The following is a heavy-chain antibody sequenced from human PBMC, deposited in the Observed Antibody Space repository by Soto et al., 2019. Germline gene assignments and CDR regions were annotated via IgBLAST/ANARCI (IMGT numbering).Heavy chain of an antibody. J-gene: IGHJ3*02. CDR1: GGTFSSYA. CDR2: IIPIFGTA. D-gene: IGHD3-22*01. V-gene: IGHV1-69*13. Sequence: SVKVSCKASGGTFSSYAISWVRQAPGQGLEWMGGIIPIFGTANYAQKFQGRVTITADESTSTAYMGLSSLRSEDTAVYYCARDDYYDSSGYGNDAFDIWGQGTMVTVSS. CDR3: ARDDYYDSSGYGNDAFDI.